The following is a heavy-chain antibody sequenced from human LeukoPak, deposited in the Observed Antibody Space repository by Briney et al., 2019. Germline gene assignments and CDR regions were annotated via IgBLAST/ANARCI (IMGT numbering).Heavy chain of an antibody. Sequence: GGSLRLSCAASGFTFSNAWMSWVRQAPGKGLEWVGRIKSKTDGGTTDYAAPVKGRFTISRDDSKNTLYLQMNSLETEDTAVYYCTTESYDFWSGYYPHWGQGTLVTVSS. CDR2: IKSKTDGGTT. D-gene: IGHD3-3*01. CDR1: GFTFSNAW. V-gene: IGHV3-15*01. J-gene: IGHJ4*02. CDR3: TTESYDFWSGYYPH.